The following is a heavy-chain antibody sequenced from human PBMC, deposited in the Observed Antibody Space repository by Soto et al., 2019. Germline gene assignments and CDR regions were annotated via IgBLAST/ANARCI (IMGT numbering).Heavy chain of an antibody. CDR3: TTEDIYDFWSGYYRYGMDV. J-gene: IGHJ6*02. Sequence: GGSLRLSCAASGFTFSNAWMNWVRQAPGKGLEWVGRIKSKTDGGTTDYAAPVKGRFTISRDDSKNTLYLQMNSLKTEDTAVYYCTTEDIYDFWSGYYRYGMDVWGQGTTVTVSS. CDR2: IKSKTDGGTT. CDR1: GFTFSNAW. D-gene: IGHD3-3*01. V-gene: IGHV3-15*07.